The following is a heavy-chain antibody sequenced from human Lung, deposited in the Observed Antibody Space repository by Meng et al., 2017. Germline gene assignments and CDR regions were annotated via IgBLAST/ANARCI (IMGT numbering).Heavy chain of an antibody. CDR2: INHSGST. J-gene: IGHJ4*02. D-gene: IGHD4-11*01. CDR3: ARGPTTMAHDFDY. Sequence: QGQLKQWGGGLLTPSETLSLPFVVSGGSFSDYYWSWIRQPPGKGLEWIGEINHSGSTNYNPSLESRATISVDTSQNNLSLKLSSVTAADSAVYYCARGPTTMAHDFDYWGQGTLVTVSS. CDR1: GGSFSDYY. V-gene: IGHV4-34*01.